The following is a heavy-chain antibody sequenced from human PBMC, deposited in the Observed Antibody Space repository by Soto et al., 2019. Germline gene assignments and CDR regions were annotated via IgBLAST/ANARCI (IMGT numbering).Heavy chain of an antibody. J-gene: IGHJ1*01. D-gene: IGHD2-15*01. Sequence: SETLSLTCTVSGGSISSYYWSWIRQPPGKGLEWIGYIYYSGSTNYNPSLKSRVTISVDTSKNQFSLKLSSVTAADTAVYYCAANVYCSGGSCYPPRHWGQGTLVTVSS. CDR1: GGSISSYY. CDR3: AANVYCSGGSCYPPRH. CDR2: IYYSGST. V-gene: IGHV4-59*01.